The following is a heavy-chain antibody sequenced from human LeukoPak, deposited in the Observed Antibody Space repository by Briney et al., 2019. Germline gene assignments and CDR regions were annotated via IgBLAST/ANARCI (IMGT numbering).Heavy chain of an antibody. V-gene: IGHV3-48*01. D-gene: IGHD3-22*01. Sequence: PGGSLRLSCAASGFTFSSYNMNWVRQAPGKGLEWVSYISGRSDTIYYADSVKGRFIISRDNARNSLSLQMDSLRGEDTAVYYCSRGSTYYFESTGSQSRDGMDVWGQRTTVTVSS. CDR1: GFTFSSYN. CDR3: SRGSTYYFESTGSQSRDGMDV. J-gene: IGHJ6*02. CDR2: ISGRSDTI.